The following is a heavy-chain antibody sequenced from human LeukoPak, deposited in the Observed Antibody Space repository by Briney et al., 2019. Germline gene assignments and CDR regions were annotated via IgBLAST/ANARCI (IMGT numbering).Heavy chain of an antibody. CDR3: ARDSDSSSWYYYYYYMDV. CDR2: INHSGST. J-gene: IGHJ6*03. D-gene: IGHD6-13*01. Sequence: PSETLSLTCAVYGGSFSGYYWSWIRQPPGKGLEWIGEINHSGSTNYNPSLKSRVTISVDTSKNQFSLKLSSVTAADTAVYYCARDSDSSSWYYYYYYMDVWGKGTTVTVSS. V-gene: IGHV4-34*01. CDR1: GGSFSGYY.